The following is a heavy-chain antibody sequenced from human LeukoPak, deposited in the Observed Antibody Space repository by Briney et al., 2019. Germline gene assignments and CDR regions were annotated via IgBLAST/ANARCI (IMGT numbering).Heavy chain of an antibody. CDR1: GGTFSSYA. J-gene: IGHJ4*02. Sequence: VKVSCKASGGTFSSYAISWVRQAPGQGLEWMGGIIPIFGTANYAQKFQGRVTITADEPTTTAYMEVSGLRAEDPAGYYWASDGHSRDGRDPHRGQETLGTVS. CDR2: IIPIFGTA. V-gene: IGHV1-69*13. D-gene: IGHD5-24*01. CDR3: ASDGHSRDGRDPH.